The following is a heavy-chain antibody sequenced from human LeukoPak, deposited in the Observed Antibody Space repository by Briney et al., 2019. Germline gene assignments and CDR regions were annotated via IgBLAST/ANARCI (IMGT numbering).Heavy chain of an antibody. Sequence: GGSLRLSCEASGFSMSVYWMSWVRQAPGKGLEWVGNIKQDGSERNYVDSVKGRFTISRDNAKKSLYLQMNSLRAEDTAVYYCARDWGAYYHFFDYWGQGALVTVSS. CDR2: IKQDGSER. CDR1: GFSMSVYW. V-gene: IGHV3-7*01. CDR3: ARDWGAYYHFFDY. D-gene: IGHD3-22*01. J-gene: IGHJ4*02.